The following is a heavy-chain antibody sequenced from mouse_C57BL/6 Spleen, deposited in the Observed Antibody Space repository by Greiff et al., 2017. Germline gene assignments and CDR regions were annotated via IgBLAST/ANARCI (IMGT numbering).Heavy chain of an antibody. CDR2: FFPGSGST. CDR1: GYTFPAYY. CDR3: ARKNSNCAVFAY. D-gene: IGHD2-5*01. J-gene: IGHJ3*01. V-gene: IGHV1-75*01. Sequence: VQLQQSGPGLVQPGASVKISCKASGYTFPAYYINWLKQRPKQGLEWIGWFFPGSGSTYYNEKFKGQATLTGDNSSSTAYMLLSSLTSEDSAVYFCARKNSNCAVFAYWGQGTLVTVSA.